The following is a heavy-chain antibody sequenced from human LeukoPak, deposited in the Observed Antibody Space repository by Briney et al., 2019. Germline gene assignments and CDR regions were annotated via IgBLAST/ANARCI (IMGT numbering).Heavy chain of an antibody. CDR2: ISAYNGNT. J-gene: IGHJ4*02. Sequence: ASVKVSCKASGYTFTSYGISWVRQAPGQGLEWMGWISAYNGNTNYAQRLQGRVTMTPDTSTSTAYMVLRSLRSDDTAVYYCARSGYSSSWSPYYFDYWGQGTLVTVSS. V-gene: IGHV1-18*01. CDR3: ARSGYSSSWSPYYFDY. CDR1: GYTFTSYG. D-gene: IGHD6-13*01.